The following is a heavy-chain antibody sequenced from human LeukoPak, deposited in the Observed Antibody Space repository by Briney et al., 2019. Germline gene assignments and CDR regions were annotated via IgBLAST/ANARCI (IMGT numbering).Heavy chain of an antibody. D-gene: IGHD3-10*01. V-gene: IGHV3-21*01. Sequence: GGSLRLSCAASGFTFSSYSMNWVRQAPGKGLEWVSSISSSSYIYYADPVKGRFTISRDNAKNSLYLQMNSLRAEDTAVYYCARDRGSGPIDYWGQGTLVTVSS. J-gene: IGHJ4*02. CDR2: ISSSSYI. CDR3: ARDRGSGPIDY. CDR1: GFTFSSYS.